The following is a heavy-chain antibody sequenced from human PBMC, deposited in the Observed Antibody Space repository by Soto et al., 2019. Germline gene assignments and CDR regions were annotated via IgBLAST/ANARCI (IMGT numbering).Heavy chain of an antibody. CDR2: ISYDGSDK. CDR3: AKPAGYNYVWGSSALHP. J-gene: IGHJ5*02. CDR1: GFTFSNYG. V-gene: IGHV3-30*18. Sequence: PGGSLRLSCAASGFTFSNYGMHWVRQAPGKGLEWVAVISYDGSDKYYADSVKGRFTISRDDSKNTLYLQMNSLRAEDTAVYYCAKPAGYNYVWGSSALHPWGQGA. D-gene: IGHD3-16*01.